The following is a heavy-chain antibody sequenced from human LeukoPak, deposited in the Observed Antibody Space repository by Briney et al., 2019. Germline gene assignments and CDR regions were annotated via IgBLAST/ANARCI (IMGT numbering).Heavy chain of an antibody. V-gene: IGHV3-23*01. D-gene: IGHD4-11*01. CDR2: ISGSGGST. CDR1: GFTFRSYA. J-gene: IGHJ4*02. Sequence: PGGSLRLSCAASGFTFRSYAMSWVRQAPGKGLEWVSAISGSGGSTYYADSVKGRFTISRDNSKNTLYLQMNSLRAEDTAVYYCAKEGLYDYSNYYFDYWGQGTLVTVSS. CDR3: AKEGLYDYSNYYFDY.